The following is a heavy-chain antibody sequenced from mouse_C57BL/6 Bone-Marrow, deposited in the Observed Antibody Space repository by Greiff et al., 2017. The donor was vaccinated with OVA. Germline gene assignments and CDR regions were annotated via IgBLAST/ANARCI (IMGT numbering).Heavy chain of an antibody. J-gene: IGHJ4*01. CDR1: GYTFTDYE. CDR3: TSITTVVAPYAMDY. V-gene: IGHV1-15*01. D-gene: IGHD1-1*01. Sequence: QVQLQQSGAELVRPGASVTLSCKASGYTFTDYEMHWVKQTPVHGLEWIGAIDPETGGTAYNQKFKGKAILTADKSSSTAYMELRSLTSKDSAVYYCTSITTVVAPYAMDYWGQGTSVTVSS. CDR2: IDPETGGT.